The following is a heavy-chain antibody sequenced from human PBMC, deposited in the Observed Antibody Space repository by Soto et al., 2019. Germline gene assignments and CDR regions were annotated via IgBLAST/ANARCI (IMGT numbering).Heavy chain of an antibody. CDR1: GFTFSDYA. CDR2: VSANGDIT. Sequence: EVHVLESGGDLVQPGGSLRLSCAASGFTFSDYAMNWVRQAPGKGLDWVSSVSANGDITYYADSVKGRFTISRDNSNNTLLLQMNILRAEDTALFYCARGDRGGSGSPASYYFSGLDVWGQGTTVTVSS. CDR3: ARGDRGGSGSPASYYFSGLDV. J-gene: IGHJ6*02. D-gene: IGHD3-10*01. V-gene: IGHV3-23*01.